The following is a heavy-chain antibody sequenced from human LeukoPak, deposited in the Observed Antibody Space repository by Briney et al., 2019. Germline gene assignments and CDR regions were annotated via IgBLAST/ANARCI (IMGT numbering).Heavy chain of an antibody. J-gene: IGHJ5*02. V-gene: IGHV4-59*01. D-gene: IGHD6-13*01. Sequence: SETLSLTCTVSGGSISSYYWSWIRQPPGKGLEWIGYIYCSGSTNYNPSLKSRVTISVDTSKNQFSLKLSSVTAADTAVYYCARVSEYSSSWYGYNWFDPWGQGTLVTVSS. CDR3: ARVSEYSSSWYGYNWFDP. CDR1: GGSISSYY. CDR2: IYCSGST.